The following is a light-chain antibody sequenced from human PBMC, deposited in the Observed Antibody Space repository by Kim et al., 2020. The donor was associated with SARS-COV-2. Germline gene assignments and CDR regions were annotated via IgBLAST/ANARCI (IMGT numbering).Light chain of an antibody. Sequence: EIVLTQSPATLSLSPGERATLSCRASQSVSSYLAWYQQKPGQAPRLLIYDASNRATGIPARFSGSGSGTDFTLTISSLEPEDFAVYYCKQRSIRGYTFGQGTKLEI. J-gene: IGKJ2*01. V-gene: IGKV3-11*01. CDR3: KQRSIRGYT. CDR2: DAS. CDR1: QSVSSY.